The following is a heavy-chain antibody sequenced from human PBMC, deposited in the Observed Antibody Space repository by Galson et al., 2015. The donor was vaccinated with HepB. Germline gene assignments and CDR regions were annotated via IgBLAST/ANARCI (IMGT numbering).Heavy chain of an antibody. Sequence: SLRLSCAASGFTFSSYSMNWVRQAPGKGLEWVSSISSGSSYIYYADSVKGRFTISRDNAKSSLFLQMDSLRAEDTAVYYCVKAGYYFDSSGDYWVDYWGQGTLVTVSS. V-gene: IGHV3-21*01. CDR3: VKAGYYFDSSGDYWVDY. CDR1: GFTFSSYS. D-gene: IGHD3-22*01. J-gene: IGHJ4*02. CDR2: ISSGSSYI.